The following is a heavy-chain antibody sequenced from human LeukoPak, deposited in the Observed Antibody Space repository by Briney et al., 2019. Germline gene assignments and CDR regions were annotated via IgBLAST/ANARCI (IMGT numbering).Heavy chain of an antibody. CDR3: AARYSSSWYVPYYYMDV. J-gene: IGHJ6*03. CDR1: GFTFSSYG. CDR2: ISVSGGST. Sequence: GGTLRLSCAASGFTFSSYGMSWVRQAPGKGLDWFSAISVSGGSTYYADSVKGRFTISRDNSKNTLYLQMNSLRAEDTAVYYCAARYSSSWYVPYYYMDVWGKGTTVTVSS. V-gene: IGHV3-23*01. D-gene: IGHD6-13*01.